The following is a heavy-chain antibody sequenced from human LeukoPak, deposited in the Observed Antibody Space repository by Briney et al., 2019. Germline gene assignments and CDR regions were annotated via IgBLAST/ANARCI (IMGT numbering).Heavy chain of an antibody. CDR2: ISGSGGIT. D-gene: IGHD6-19*01. Sequence: PGGSLRLSCAASGFTFSIYAMSWVRQAPGKGLEWVSGISGSGGITYYADSVKGRFTISRDNPRNTLHLQMNSLRADDTAVYYCTKANTAVAAFGYFDLWGRGTLVTVSS. CDR3: TKANTAVAAFGYFDL. CDR1: GFTFSIYA. J-gene: IGHJ2*01. V-gene: IGHV3-23*01.